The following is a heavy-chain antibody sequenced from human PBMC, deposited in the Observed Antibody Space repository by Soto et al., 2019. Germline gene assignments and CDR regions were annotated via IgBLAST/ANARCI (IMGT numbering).Heavy chain of an antibody. J-gene: IGHJ6*02. V-gene: IGHV5-51*01. CDR1: GYSFTSYW. D-gene: IGHD6-19*01. CDR3: ARALAVAGTLVGTYYYYGMDV. Sequence: GESLKISCKGSGYSFTSYWIGWVRQMPGKGLEWMGIIYPGDSDTRYSPSFQGQVTISADKSISTAYLQWSRLKASDTAMYYCARALAVAGTLVGTYYYYGMDVWGQGTTVTVSS. CDR2: IYPGDSDT.